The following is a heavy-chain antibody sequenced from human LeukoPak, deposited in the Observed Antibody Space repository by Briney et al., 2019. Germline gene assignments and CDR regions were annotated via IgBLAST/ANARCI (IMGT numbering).Heavy chain of an antibody. D-gene: IGHD6-19*01. CDR1: GFPFITYG. J-gene: IGHJ4*02. CDR2: LQSDGSNT. Sequence: PGGSLRLSCAASGFPFITYGMHWVRQAPGKELEWVAYLQSDGSNTDFADSVRGRFTISRDNSKTTLYLQMNSLRPEDTAVYYCAKENHLSLAVAACLDYWGQGTLVTVSS. V-gene: IGHV3-30*02. CDR3: AKENHLSLAVAACLDY.